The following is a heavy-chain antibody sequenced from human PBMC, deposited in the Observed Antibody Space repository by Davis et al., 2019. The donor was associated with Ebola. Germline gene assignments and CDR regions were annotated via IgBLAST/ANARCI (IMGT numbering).Heavy chain of an antibody. CDR1: GFTFSSYS. CDR3: ASIPPYYYYGMDV. Sequence: GESLKISCAASGFTFSSYSMNWVRQAPGKGLEWVSYISSSSSTIYYADSVKGRFTISRDNAKNSLYLQMNSLRDEDTAVYYCASIPPYYYYGMDVWGQGTTVTVSS. D-gene: IGHD2-21*01. J-gene: IGHJ6*02. CDR2: ISSSSSTI. V-gene: IGHV3-48*02.